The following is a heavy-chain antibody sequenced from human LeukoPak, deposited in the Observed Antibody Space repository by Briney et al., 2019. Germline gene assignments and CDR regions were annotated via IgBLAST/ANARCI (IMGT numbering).Heavy chain of an antibody. CDR1: GYSFTSYW. CDR3: ATRLMDV. CDR2: ISGSGGST. V-gene: IGHV3-23*01. Sequence: GESLKISCKGSGYSFTSYWIGWVRQAPGKGLEWVSAISGSGGSTYYADSVKGRFTISRDNSKNTLYLQMNSLRAEDTAVYYCATRLMDVWGKGTTVTVSS. J-gene: IGHJ6*04.